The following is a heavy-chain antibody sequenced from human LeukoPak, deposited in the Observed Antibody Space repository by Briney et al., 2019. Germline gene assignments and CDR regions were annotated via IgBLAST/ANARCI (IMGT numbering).Heavy chain of an antibody. J-gene: IGHJ3*02. CDR3: SRPNCLNAIVI. Sequence: GESLTISRKRSGYIFPTDWTGCVRQMPGKGLEWMGFIYPGDSDTRYSPSLQGQVTISADKSISTAYLQWSSLKASDNAMYYGSRPNCLNAIVIWVQGTMVTVSS. D-gene: IGHD2-8*01. V-gene: IGHV5-51*01. CDR1: GYIFPTDW. CDR2: IYPGDSDT.